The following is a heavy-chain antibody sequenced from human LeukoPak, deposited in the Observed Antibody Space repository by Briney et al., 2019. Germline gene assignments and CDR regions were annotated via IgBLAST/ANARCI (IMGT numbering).Heavy chain of an antibody. CDR2: ISWNSGSI. V-gene: IGHV3-9*01. CDR1: GFTFDDYA. CDR3: AKEGVAATYNY. D-gene: IGHD2-15*01. J-gene: IGHJ4*02. Sequence: GGSLRLSCAASGFTFDDYAMHWVRQAPGKGLEWVSGISWNSGSIGYADSVKGRFTISRDNAKNSLYLQMNNLRAEDTALYYCAKEGVAATYNYWGQGTLVTISS.